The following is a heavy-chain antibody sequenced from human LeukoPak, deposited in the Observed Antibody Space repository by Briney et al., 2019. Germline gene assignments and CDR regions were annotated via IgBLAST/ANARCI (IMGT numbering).Heavy chain of an antibody. CDR2: IKQDGSEK. Sequence: GGSLRLSCAASGFTFSSYWMSWVRQAPGKGLEWVANIKQDGSEKYYVDSVKGRFTISRDNAKNSLYLQMNSLRAEDTAVYYCATSLGINTAMVFDYWGQGTQVTVSS. CDR1: GFTFSSYW. V-gene: IGHV3-7*01. J-gene: IGHJ4*02. CDR3: ATSLGINTAMVFDY. D-gene: IGHD5-18*01.